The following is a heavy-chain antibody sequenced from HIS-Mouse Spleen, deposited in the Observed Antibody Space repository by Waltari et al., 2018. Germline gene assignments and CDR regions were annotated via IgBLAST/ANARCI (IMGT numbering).Heavy chain of an antibody. CDR2: ITGDGSST. J-gene: IGHJ3*02. CDR3: ARDLELDAFDI. Sequence: EVQLVESGGGLVQPGGSLRLSCAASGFTFSSYWMHWVRQAPGKGLVWVSRITGDGSSTSYADSVKGRFTISRDNAKNTLYLQMNSLRAEDTAVYYCARDLELDAFDIWGQGTMVTVSS. D-gene: IGHD1-1*01. V-gene: IGHV3-74*01. CDR1: GFTFSSYW.